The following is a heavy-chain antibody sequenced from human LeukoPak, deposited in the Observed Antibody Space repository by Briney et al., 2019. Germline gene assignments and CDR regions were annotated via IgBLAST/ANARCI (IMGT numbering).Heavy chain of an antibody. Sequence: GGSLTLSCAASGFTFGSYDMHWVRQAPGKGLEWVAFIRYDGSNENYADSVKGRFTISRDNSKNTLNLQMNSLRPEDTAVYYCAKRASSGAYSYDYWGQGTLVTVSS. D-gene: IGHD5-18*01. CDR3: AKRASSGAYSYDY. V-gene: IGHV3-30*02. CDR1: GFTFGSYD. CDR2: IRYDGSNE. J-gene: IGHJ4*02.